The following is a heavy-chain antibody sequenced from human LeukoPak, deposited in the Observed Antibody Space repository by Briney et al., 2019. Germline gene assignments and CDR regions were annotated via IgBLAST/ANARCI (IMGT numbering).Heavy chain of an antibody. CDR1: GGSISSSSYY. CDR2: IYYSGST. V-gene: IGHV4-39*01. D-gene: IGHD3-22*01. J-gene: IGHJ3*02. CDR3: ARHRITYYYDSGGPSHAFDI. Sequence: SETLSLTCTVSGGSISSSSYYWGWIRQPPGKGLEWIGSIYYSGSTYYNPSLKGRVTISVDTSKNQFSLKLSSVTAADTAVYYCARHRITYYYDSGGPSHAFDIWGQGTMVTVSS.